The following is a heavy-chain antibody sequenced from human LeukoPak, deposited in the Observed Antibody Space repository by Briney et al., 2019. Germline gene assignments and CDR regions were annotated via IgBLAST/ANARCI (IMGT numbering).Heavy chain of an antibody. CDR1: GFTFSTYW. D-gene: IGHD3-16*01. CDR2: LNPDGSDK. CDR3: ARDAYTSASDS. J-gene: IGHJ5*01. V-gene: IGHV3-7*01. Sequence: GGSLRLSCAASGFTFSTYWMTWVRQAPGKGLEWVANLNPDGSDKYYVDSVKGRFTISRDNAKGSLYLQMSSLRAEDTAVYYCARDAYTSASDSWGQGTLVSVSS.